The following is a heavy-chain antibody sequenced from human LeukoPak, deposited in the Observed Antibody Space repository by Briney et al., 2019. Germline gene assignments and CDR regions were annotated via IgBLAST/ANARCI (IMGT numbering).Heavy chain of an antibody. CDR3: ARLGSSRYCSSTTCSRDY. CDR1: GGSFSGYY. J-gene: IGHJ4*02. Sequence: SETLSLTCAVYGGSFSGYYWSWIRQPPGKGLEWIGEINHSGSTNYNPSLKSRVTISVDTSKNQFSLKLSSVTAADTAVYYCARLGSSRYCSSTTCSRDYWGQGTLVTISS. V-gene: IGHV4-34*01. D-gene: IGHD2-2*01. CDR2: INHSGST.